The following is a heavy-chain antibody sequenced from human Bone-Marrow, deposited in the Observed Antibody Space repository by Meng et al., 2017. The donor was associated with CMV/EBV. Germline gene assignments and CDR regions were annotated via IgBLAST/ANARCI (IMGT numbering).Heavy chain of an antibody. Sequence: GGSLRLSCAASGFTFSSYAMHWVRQAPGKGLEWVAVISYDGSNKYYADSVKGRFTISRDNSKNTLYLQMNSLRAEDTAVYYCVRSVGGVARHWGQGTTVTVSS. D-gene: IGHD3-16*01. CDR3: VRSVGGVARH. J-gene: IGHJ6*02. V-gene: IGHV3-30-3*01. CDR2: ISYDGSNK. CDR1: GFTFSSYA.